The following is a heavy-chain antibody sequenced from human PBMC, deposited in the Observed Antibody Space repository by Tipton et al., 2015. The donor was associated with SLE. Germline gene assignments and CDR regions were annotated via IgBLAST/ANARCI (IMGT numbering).Heavy chain of an antibody. J-gene: IGHJ4*02. D-gene: IGHD3-22*01. CDR2: ISYDGSNK. CDR3: VKDTTYYYDSSGYYQGLY. Sequence: SLRLSCAASGFTFSSYAMHWVRQAPGKGLEWVAVISYDGSNKYYADSVKGRFTISIDNSKNTLYLQMSSLRAEDTAVYYCVKDTTYYYDSSGYYQGLYWGQGTLVTVSS. CDR1: GFTFSSYA. V-gene: IGHV3-30*14.